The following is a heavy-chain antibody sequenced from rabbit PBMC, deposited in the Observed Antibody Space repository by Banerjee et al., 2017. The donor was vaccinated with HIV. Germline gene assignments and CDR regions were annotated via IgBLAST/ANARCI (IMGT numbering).Heavy chain of an antibody. J-gene: IGHJ3*01. CDR2: IYAGSSGSA. D-gene: IGHD8-1*01. V-gene: IGHV1S40*01. CDR1: GFDFSNNV. CDR3: ARNYGGNSIYRLDL. Sequence: QSLEESGGDLVKPGASLTLTCTASGFDFSNNVIYWVRQAPGKGLEWIGTIYAGSSGSAYYASWVKGRFTISKTSSTTVTLQMTSLTAADTATYFCARNYGGNSIYRLDLWGPGTLVTVS.